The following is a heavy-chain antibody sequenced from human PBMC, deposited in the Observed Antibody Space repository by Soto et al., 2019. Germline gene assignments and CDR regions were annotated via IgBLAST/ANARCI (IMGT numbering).Heavy chain of an antibody. CDR2: IYYSGST. CDR3: ARDSLGYSYGHFDY. CDR1: GGSVSSGSYY. V-gene: IGHV4-61*01. D-gene: IGHD5-18*01. J-gene: IGHJ4*02. Sequence: PSETLSLTCTVSGGSVSSGSYYWSWIRQPPGKGLEWIGYIYYSGSTNYNPSLKSRVTISVDTSKNQFSLKLSSVTAADTAVYYCARDSLGYSYGHFDYWGQGTLVTVSS.